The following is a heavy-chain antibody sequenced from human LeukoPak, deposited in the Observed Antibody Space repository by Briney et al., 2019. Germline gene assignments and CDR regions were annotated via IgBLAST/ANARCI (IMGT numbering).Heavy chain of an antibody. CDR1: GSTFSSYG. Sequence: GGSLRLSCAASGSTFSSYGMHWVRQAPGKGLEWVAVISYDGSNKYYADSVKGRFTISRDNSKNTLYLQMNSLRAEDTAVYYCAVAENFDYWGQGTLVTVSS. CDR2: ISYDGSNK. CDR3: AVAENFDY. J-gene: IGHJ4*02. D-gene: IGHD6-19*01. V-gene: IGHV3-30*03.